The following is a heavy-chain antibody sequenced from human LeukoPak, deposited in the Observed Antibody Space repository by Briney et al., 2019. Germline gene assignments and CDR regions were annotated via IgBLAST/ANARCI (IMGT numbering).Heavy chain of an antibody. J-gene: IGHJ4*02. CDR2: ISTYNGNT. Sequence: ASVKVSCKASGYTFTSYGISWVRQAPGQGLEWMGWISTYNGNTNYAQKLQGRVTMTTDTSTSTAYMELRSLRSDDTAVYYCARGPLFVVVPAATDYWGQGTLVTVSS. V-gene: IGHV1-18*04. CDR3: ARGPLFVVVPAATDY. D-gene: IGHD2-2*01. CDR1: GYTFTSYG.